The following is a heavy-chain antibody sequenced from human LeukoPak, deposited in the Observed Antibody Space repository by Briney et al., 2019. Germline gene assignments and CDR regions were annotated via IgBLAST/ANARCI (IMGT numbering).Heavy chain of an antibody. V-gene: IGHV4-38-2*01. Sequence: SETLSLTCAVSGYSISSGYHWGWIRQSPGKGLEWIGSIYHSGSTYYNPSLKSRVTISVDTSKNQFSLKLSSVTAADTAVYYCARGGPYYYDSRGTTRNQNMDVWGKGTTVTVSS. CDR2: IYHSGST. CDR3: ARGGPYYYDSRGTTRNQNMDV. D-gene: IGHD3-22*01. CDR1: GYSISSGYH. J-gene: IGHJ6*03.